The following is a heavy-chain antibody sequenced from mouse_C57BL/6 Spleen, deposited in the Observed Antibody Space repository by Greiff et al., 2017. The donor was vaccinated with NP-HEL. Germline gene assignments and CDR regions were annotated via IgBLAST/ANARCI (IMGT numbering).Heavy chain of an antibody. J-gene: IGHJ2*01. Sequence: VQLQQPGAELVKPGASVKLSCKASGYTFTSYWMQWVKQRPGQGLEWIGEIDPSDSYTNYNQKFKGKATLTVDTSSSTAYMQLSSLTSEDSAVYYCARMDYGSLDYWGQGTTLTVSS. CDR1: GYTFTSYW. CDR2: IDPSDSYT. D-gene: IGHD1-1*01. V-gene: IGHV1-50*01. CDR3: ARMDYGSLDY.